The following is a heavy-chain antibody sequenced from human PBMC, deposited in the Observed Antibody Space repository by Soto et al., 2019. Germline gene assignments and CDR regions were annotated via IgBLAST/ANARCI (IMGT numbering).Heavy chain of an antibody. D-gene: IGHD3-9*01. J-gene: IGHJ5*01. CDR3: ARADWYANLFDP. CDR2: ISAYNGNT. V-gene: IGHV1-18*01. Sequence: ASVKVSCKASGYTFTSYGISCVRQAPGQGLEWMGWISAYNGNTNYAQKLQGRVTMTTDTSTSTAYMELRSLRSDDTAGYYCARADWYANLFDPWGQGTLVTVPQ. CDR1: GYTFTSYG.